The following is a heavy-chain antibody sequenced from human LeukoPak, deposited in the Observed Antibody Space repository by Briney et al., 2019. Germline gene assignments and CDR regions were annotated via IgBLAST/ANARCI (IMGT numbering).Heavy chain of an antibody. D-gene: IGHD1-26*01. J-gene: IGHJ2*01. CDR1: GFTFSSYG. Sequence: PGSSLRLSCAASGFTFSSYGMVWVRQAPGKGLEWVSIIWYNGGKKDYADSVKGRFTVSKDNSKNMLFLEVNSLRAEDTAVYYCARVSGSGSYAWYYDLWGRGSLVTAS. CDR3: ARVSGSGSYAWYYDL. CDR2: IWYNGGKK. V-gene: IGHV3-33*01.